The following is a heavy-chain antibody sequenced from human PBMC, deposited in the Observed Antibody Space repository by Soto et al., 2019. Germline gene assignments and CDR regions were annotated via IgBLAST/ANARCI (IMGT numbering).Heavy chain of an antibody. CDR3: AKDLLMGVGFDI. J-gene: IGHJ3*02. Sequence: QVQLVESGGGVVQPGRSLRLSCAASGFTFSSYGMHWVRQAPGKGLEWVAVISYDGSNKYYADSVKGRFTISRDNSKNPLYLQMNSLRAEDTAVYYCAKDLLMGVGFDIWGQGTMVTVSS. CDR1: GFTFSSYG. V-gene: IGHV3-30*18. D-gene: IGHD3-16*01. CDR2: ISYDGSNK.